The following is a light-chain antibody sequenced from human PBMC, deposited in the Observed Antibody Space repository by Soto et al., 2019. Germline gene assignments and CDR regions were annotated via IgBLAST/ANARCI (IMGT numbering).Light chain of an antibody. V-gene: IGKV3-11*01. CDR3: QQYSNWPLWT. Sequence: EIVLTQSPATLSLSPGERATLSCRASQSVSSSLAWYQQKPGQAPRLLIYDASNRASGVPARFSGSGSGTDFTLTISSLEPEDFALYFCQQYSNWPLWTFGQGTKVDIK. CDR1: QSVSSS. CDR2: DAS. J-gene: IGKJ1*01.